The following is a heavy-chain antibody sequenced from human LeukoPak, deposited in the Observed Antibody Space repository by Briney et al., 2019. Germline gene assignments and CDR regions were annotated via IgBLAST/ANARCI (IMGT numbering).Heavy chain of an antibody. J-gene: IGHJ6*02. V-gene: IGHV3-23*01. CDR2: ISGSGGST. Sequence: GGSLRLSCAASGFTFSSYSMNWVRQAPGKGLEWVSAISGSGGSTYYADSVKGRFTISRDNSKNTLYLQMNSLRAEDTAVYYCAKGDSPTISYYYYGMDVWGQGTTVTVSS. D-gene: IGHD3-3*01. CDR3: AKGDSPTISYYYYGMDV. CDR1: GFTFSSYS.